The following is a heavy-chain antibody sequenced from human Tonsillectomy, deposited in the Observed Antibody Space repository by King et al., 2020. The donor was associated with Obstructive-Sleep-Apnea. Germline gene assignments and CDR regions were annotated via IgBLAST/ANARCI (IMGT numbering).Heavy chain of an antibody. D-gene: IGHD3-22*01. CDR3: ARDSPITMIVVVMGGFDY. CDR1: GFTFSSYS. V-gene: IGHV3-48*01. Sequence: VQLVQSGGGLVQPGGSLRLSCAASGFTFSSYSMNWVRQAPGKGLEWVSYISSSSTIYYADSVKGRFTISRDNAKNSLYLQMNSLRAEDTAVYYCARDSPITMIVVVMGGFDYWGQGTLVTVSS. J-gene: IGHJ4*02. CDR2: ISSSSTI.